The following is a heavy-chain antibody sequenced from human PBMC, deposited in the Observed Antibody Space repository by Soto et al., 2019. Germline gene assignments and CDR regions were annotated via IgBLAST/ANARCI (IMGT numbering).Heavy chain of an antibody. V-gene: IGHV4-39*01. CDR3: ARTTGRHLDF. CDR2: IYYSGTA. D-gene: IGHD4-4*01. CDR1: GGSISSSSYY. Sequence: SETLSLTCTVSGGSISSSSYYWGWIRQPPGKGLEWIGSIYYSGTAYFNPSLGTRVTFPVDTSKNQFSLTLYSVTAADTAVYYCARTTGRHLDFWGQGILVTVSS. J-gene: IGHJ4*02.